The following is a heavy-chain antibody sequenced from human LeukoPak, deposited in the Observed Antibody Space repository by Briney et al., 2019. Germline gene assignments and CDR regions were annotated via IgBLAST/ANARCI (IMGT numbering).Heavy chain of an antibody. CDR2: INPNSGGT. V-gene: IGHV1-2*02. CDR1: GYTFTGYY. D-gene: IGHD2-15*01. Sequence: ASVKVSCKASGYTFTGYYMHWVRQAPGQGLEWMGWINPNSGGTNYAQKLQGRVTMTTDTSTSTAYMELRSLRSDDTAVYYCARGGGYCLEYWSGFLGVGLGYYYMDVWGKGTTVTISS. J-gene: IGHJ6*03. CDR3: ARGGGYCLEYWSGFLGVGLGYYYMDV.